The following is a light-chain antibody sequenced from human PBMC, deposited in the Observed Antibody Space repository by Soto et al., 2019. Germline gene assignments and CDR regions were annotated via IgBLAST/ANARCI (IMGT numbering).Light chain of an antibody. CDR2: KAS. CDR3: QQHSSFST. CDR1: QSISSW. Sequence: DIQMTQSPSTLSASVGDRVTITCRASQSISSWLAWYQQKPGKAPKLLIFKASSLESGVPSRFSGSGSGTEFTLTISSLQPDDFATYYCQQHSSFSTFGQGTKVEIK. J-gene: IGKJ1*01. V-gene: IGKV1-5*03.